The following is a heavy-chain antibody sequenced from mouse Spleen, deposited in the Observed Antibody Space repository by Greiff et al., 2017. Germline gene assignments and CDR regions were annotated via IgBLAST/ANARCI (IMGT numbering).Heavy chain of an antibody. J-gene: IGHJ4*01. V-gene: IGHV5-6-4*01. Sequence: EVHLVESGGGLVKPGGSLKLSCAASGFTFSSYTMSWVRQTPEKRLEWVATISSGGSYTYYPDSVKGRFTISRDNAKNTLYLQMSSLKSEDTAMYYCTRDENYDYDGAMDYWGQGTSVTVSS. D-gene: IGHD2-4*01. CDR2: ISSGGSYT. CDR1: GFTFSSYT. CDR3: TRDENYDYDGAMDY.